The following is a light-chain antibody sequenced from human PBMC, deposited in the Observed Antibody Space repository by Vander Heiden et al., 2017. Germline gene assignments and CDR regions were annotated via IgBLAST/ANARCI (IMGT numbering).Light chain of an antibody. CDR2: DAS. CDR1: QSFSNNY. J-gene: IGKJ1*01. Sequence: EIVLTQSPGTLSLSPGERATLSCRASQSFSNNYLAWYQQKPGQAPRLLIYDASSRAAGIPDRFSRSGSVTDFTLTISRLDPEDFAVYYCLHEVDSVWTFGQGTKVEIK. V-gene: IGKV3-20*01. CDR3: LHEVDSVWT.